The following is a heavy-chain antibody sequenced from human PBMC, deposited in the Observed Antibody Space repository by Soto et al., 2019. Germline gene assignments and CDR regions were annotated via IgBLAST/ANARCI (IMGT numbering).Heavy chain of an antibody. CDR1: GFTFSSYA. CDR2: ISYDGSNK. CDR3: ASAGIAAAGAFVD. V-gene: IGHV3-30-3*01. D-gene: IGHD6-13*01. Sequence: GGSLRLSCAASGFTFSSYAMHWVRQAPGKGLEWVAVISYDGSNKYYADSVKGRFTISRDNSKNTLYLQMNSLRAEDTAVYYCASAGIAAAGAFVDWGQGTLVTVSS. J-gene: IGHJ4*02.